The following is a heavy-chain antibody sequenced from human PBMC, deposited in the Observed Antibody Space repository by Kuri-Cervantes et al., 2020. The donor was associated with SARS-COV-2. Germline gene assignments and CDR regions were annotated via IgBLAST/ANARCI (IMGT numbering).Heavy chain of an antibody. CDR3: ARDGGIAVAAHFDY. V-gene: IGHV3-21*01. J-gene: IGHJ4*02. Sequence: GESLKISCAASGFTFSSCSMNWVRQAPGKGLEWVSSISSSSYIYYADSVKGRFTISRDNAKNSLYLQMNSLRAEDTAVYYCARDGGIAVAAHFDYWGQGTLVTVSS. CDR1: GFTFSSCS. CDR2: ISSSSYI. D-gene: IGHD6-19*01.